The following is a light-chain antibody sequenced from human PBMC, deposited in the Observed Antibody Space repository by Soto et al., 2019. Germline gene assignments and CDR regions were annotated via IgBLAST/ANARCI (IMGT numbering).Light chain of an antibody. CDR2: DAS. CDR1: QDISKF. J-gene: IGKJ1*01. CDR3: LQFDKIPHT. V-gene: IGKV1-33*01. Sequence: DVQMTQSPPSLSASVGDRVTITCQASQDISKFLNWYQQKPGKAPNLLIYDASNLETGVPSRFSATGSETDFTFTINSLQPEDFATYYCLQFDKIPHTFGHGTKVEIK.